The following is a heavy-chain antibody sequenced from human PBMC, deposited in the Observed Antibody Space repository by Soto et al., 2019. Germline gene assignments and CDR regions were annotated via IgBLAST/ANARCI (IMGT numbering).Heavy chain of an antibody. D-gene: IGHD2-2*01. CDR1: GGSISSGGYY. Sequence: SETLSLTCTVSGGSISSGGYYWSWIRQHPGKGLECIGRIYTSGSTNYNPSLKSRVTMSVDTSKNQFSLKLSSVTAADTAVYYCARGRADLGYCSSTSCPDYYGMDVWGQGTTVTVSS. CDR2: IYTSGST. J-gene: IGHJ6*02. CDR3: ARGRADLGYCSSTSCPDYYGMDV. V-gene: IGHV4-61*02.